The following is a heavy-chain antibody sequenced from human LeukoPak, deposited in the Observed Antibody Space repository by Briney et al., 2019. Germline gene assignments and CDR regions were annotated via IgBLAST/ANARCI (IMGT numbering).Heavy chain of an antibody. V-gene: IGHV3-74*01. J-gene: IGHJ4*02. D-gene: IGHD3-10*01. CDR3: ARSLDYYGSGSYQGY. Sequence: GGSLRLSCAASGFTFSSHWMHWFRQAPGRGLVWVSRIDPDGRTTTYADSVKGRFTISRDNAKNTLYLQMNSLRAEDTAVYYCARSLDYYGSGSYQGYWGQGTLVTVSS. CDR1: GFTFSSHW. CDR2: IDPDGRTT.